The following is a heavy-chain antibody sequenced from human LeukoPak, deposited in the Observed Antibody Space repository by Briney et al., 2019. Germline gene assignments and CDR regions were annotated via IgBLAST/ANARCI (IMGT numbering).Heavy chain of an antibody. Sequence: SETLSLTCAVSGYSINSGYYWGWIRQPPGKGLEWIGSIYYSGSTYYNPSLKNRVTISVDTSKNQFSLKLSSVAAADTAVYFWAGGSARTDTSYFDYWGRETLVTVSS. CDR2: IYYSGST. CDR1: GYSINSGYY. J-gene: IGHJ4*02. CDR3: AGGSARTDTSYFDY. V-gene: IGHV4-38-2*01. D-gene: IGHD3-10*01.